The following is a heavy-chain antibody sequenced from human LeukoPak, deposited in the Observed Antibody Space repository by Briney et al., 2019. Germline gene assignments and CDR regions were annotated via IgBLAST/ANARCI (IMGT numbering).Heavy chain of an antibody. D-gene: IGHD5-18*01. J-gene: IGHJ4*02. CDR2: INHSGST. CDR3: ARGRGYSYGFY. V-gene: IGHV4-34*01. CDR1: GGSFSGYY. Sequence: SETLSLTCAVYGGSFSGYYWSWIRQPPGKGLEWIGEINHSGSTNYNPSLKSRVTMSVDTSKNQFSLKLSSVAAADTAVYYCARGRGYSYGFYWGQGTLVTVSS.